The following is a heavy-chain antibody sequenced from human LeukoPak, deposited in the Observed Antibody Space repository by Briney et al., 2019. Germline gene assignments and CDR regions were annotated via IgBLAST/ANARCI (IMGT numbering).Heavy chain of an antibody. V-gene: IGHV3-33*06. D-gene: IGHD6-19*01. J-gene: IGHJ4*02. CDR1: GFTFSSYG. CDR2: IWYDGSNK. Sequence: PGRSLRLSCAASGFTFSSYGMHWVRQAPGKGLEWVAVIWYDGSNKYYADSVKGRFTISRDNSKNTLYLQMNSLRAEDTAVYYCAKTGSGWYLYYFDYWGQGTLVTVSS. CDR3: AKTGSGWYLYYFDY.